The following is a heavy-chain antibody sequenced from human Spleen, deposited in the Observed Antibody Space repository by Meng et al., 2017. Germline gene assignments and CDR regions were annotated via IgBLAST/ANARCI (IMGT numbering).Heavy chain of an antibody. CDR2: INYSGIT. J-gene: IGHJ4*02. CDR3: VEGSGWYIY. CDR1: GGSFSGYD. D-gene: IGHD6-19*01. V-gene: IGHV4-34*01. Sequence: QLRRWGAGLLKPSGTLSLTCAVYGGSFSGYDWSWVRQPPGEGLEWIGEINYSGITNYSPSLKSRVTISVDTSKNQFSMNLISVTAADTAVYYCVEGSGWYIYWGQGTLVTVSS.